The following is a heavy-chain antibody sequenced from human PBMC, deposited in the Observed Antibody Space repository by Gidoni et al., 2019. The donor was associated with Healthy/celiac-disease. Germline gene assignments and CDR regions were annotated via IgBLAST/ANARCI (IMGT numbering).Heavy chain of an antibody. CDR3: ASPAVRGGLTWKH. J-gene: IGHJ4*02. V-gene: IGHV3-66*01. CDR1: GFTGSSNY. CDR2: IYSGGST. D-gene: IGHD3-16*01. Sequence: EVQLVESGGGLVQPGGSLRLSCAASGFTGSSNYMSWVRQAPGKGLEWVSVIYSGGSTYYADSVKGRFTISRDNSKNTLYLQMNSLRAEDTAVYYCASPAVRGGLTWKHWGQGTLVTVSS.